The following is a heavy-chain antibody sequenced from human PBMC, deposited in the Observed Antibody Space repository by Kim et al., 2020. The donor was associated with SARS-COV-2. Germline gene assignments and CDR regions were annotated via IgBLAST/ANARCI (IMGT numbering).Heavy chain of an antibody. Sequence: EKGRFTISRDNSKSTLNLHMNGLRAEDTAVYYCAKDWGQCSSTSCYAFDIWGQGTMVTVSS. J-gene: IGHJ3*02. D-gene: IGHD2-2*01. V-gene: IGHV3-23*01. CDR3: AKDWGQCSSTSCYAFDI.